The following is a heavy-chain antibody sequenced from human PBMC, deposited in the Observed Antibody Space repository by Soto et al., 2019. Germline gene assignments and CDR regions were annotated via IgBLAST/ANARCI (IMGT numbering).Heavy chain of an antibody. V-gene: IGHV4-4*02. Sequence: QVQLQESGPGLVKPSGTLSLTCAVSGGSISSSNWWCWGRRPPGEGLVGIGEIYHSGSTNYNPSLKRRVTISVDKSKNQFSLKLSSVTAADTAVYYCARLVGGYSYGMDVWGQGTTVTVSS. D-gene: IGHD2-2*01. J-gene: IGHJ6*02. CDR2: IYHSGST. CDR1: GGSISSSNW. CDR3: ARLVGGYSYGMDV.